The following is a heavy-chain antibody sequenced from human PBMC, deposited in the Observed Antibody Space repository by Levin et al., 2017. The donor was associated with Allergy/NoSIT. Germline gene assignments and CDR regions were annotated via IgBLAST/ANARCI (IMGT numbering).Heavy chain of an antibody. CDR3: ARDSSGYYYGIDY. V-gene: IGHV4-39*07. J-gene: IGHJ4*02. Sequence: SQTLSLTCTVSGGTISSSSNYWGWIRQPPGKGLEWIGSIYYSGSAHYNPSLKSRVTISVDTSKNQFSLKLSSVTAADTAVYYCARDSSGYYYGIDYWGQGTLVTVSS. D-gene: IGHD3-22*01. CDR2: IYYSGSA. CDR1: GGTISSSSNY.